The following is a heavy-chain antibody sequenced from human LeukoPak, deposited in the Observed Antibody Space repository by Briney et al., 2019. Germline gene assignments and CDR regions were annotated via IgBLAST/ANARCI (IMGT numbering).Heavy chain of an antibody. V-gene: IGHV4-59*08. J-gene: IGHJ4*02. CDR1: GGAISSYY. CDR3: ARHGGDYSFDY. Sequence: KSSQTLSLTCTVSGGAISSYYWSWIRQPPGKGLECIGYIYDSGRTNYNPSLKSRVSISVDTSKNQFTLKLISVTAADTAVYYCARHGGDYSFDYWGQGALVAVSS. CDR2: IYDSGRT. D-gene: IGHD3-10*01.